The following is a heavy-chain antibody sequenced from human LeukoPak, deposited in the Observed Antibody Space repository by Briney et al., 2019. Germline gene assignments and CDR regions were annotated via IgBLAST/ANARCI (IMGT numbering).Heavy chain of an antibody. J-gene: IGHJ5*02. CDR1: GGSFSGYY. CDR2: INHSGST. V-gene: IGHV4-34*01. D-gene: IGHD4-11*01. Sequence: SETLSLTCAVYGGSFSGYYWSWLRQPPGKGLEWIGEINHSGSTNYNPSLKSRVTISVDTSKNQFSLKLSSVTAADTAVYYCARVYAVTTFSWFDPWGQGTLVTVSS. CDR3: ARVYAVTTFSWFDP.